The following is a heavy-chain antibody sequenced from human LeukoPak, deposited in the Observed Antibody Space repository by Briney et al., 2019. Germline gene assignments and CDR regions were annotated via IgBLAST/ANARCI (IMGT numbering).Heavy chain of an antibody. CDR3: AGGWDDFYPFDP. D-gene: IGHD3-3*01. V-gene: IGHV1-8*02. CDR2: MNPNSGNT. J-gene: IGHJ5*02. Sequence: ASVKVSCKASGYTFTSYDINWVRQATGQGLEWMGWMNPNSGNTGYAQKFQGRVTMTRNTSISTAYMELSSLRSEDTAVYYCAGGWDDFYPFDPWGQGTLVTVSS. CDR1: GYTFTSYD.